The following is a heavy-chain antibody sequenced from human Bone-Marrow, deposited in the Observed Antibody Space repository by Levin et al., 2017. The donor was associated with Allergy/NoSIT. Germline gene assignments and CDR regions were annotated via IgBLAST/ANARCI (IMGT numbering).Heavy chain of an antibody. Sequence: GSLRLSCTVSGGSISSSSYYWGWIRQPPGKGLEWIGSIYYSGSTYYNPSLKSRVTISVDTSKNQFSLKLSSVTAADTAVYYCARGMWLGCYWGQGTLVTVSS. CDR2: IYYSGST. CDR1: GGSISSSSYY. CDR3: ARGMWLGCY. V-gene: IGHV4-39*07. D-gene: IGHD6-19*01. J-gene: IGHJ4*02.